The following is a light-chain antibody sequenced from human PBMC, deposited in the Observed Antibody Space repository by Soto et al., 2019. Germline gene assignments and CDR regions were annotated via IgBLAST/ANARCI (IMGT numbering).Light chain of an antibody. CDR2: DAS. Sequence: DIQMTQSPSTLSASVGDRVTITCRASQSISSWLAWYQQKPGKAPKLLIYDASSLEGGVPSRFSGSGSGTEFTLTISSLQPDDFAPYYCQQYNSYSRTFGQGTKREIK. CDR3: QQYNSYSRT. J-gene: IGKJ2*01. CDR1: QSISSW. V-gene: IGKV1-5*01.